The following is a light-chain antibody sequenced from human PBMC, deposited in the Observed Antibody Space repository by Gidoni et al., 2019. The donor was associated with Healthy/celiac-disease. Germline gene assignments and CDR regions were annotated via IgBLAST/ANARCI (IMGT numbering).Light chain of an antibody. J-gene: IGLJ2*01. Sequence: QSPLTPPASVSGSPGQSITISCPGTSSDVGSYNLVPWYQQHPGKAPKRMIYEGSKRPSGVSNRFSGSKSGNTASLTIAGLQAEDEADYYCCSYAGSSTLVFGGGTKLTV. CDR3: CSYAGSSTLV. CDR1: SSDVGSYNL. V-gene: IGLV2-23*01. CDR2: EGS.